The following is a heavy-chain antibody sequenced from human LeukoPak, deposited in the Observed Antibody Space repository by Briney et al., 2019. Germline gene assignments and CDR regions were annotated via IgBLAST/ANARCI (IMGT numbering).Heavy chain of an antibody. Sequence: GGSLRLSCTASGFSSGDYGLNWVRQAPGKGLEWVSFIRRETNGGTTEYAASVKGRFSMSRDDSKSIAYLQMNSLKAEDTAVYFCARDGREYSDYGMGVWGQGTTVIVSS. CDR3: ARDGREYSDYGMGV. V-gene: IGHV3-49*04. CDR1: GFSSGDYG. D-gene: IGHD2/OR15-2a*01. J-gene: IGHJ6*02. CDR2: IRRETNGGTT.